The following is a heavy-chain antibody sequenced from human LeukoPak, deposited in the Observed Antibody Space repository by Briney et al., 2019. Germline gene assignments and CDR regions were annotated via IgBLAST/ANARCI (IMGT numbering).Heavy chain of an antibody. J-gene: IGHJ5*02. CDR2: IYYSGST. D-gene: IGHD1-26*01. CDR1: GGSISSGGYY. V-gene: IGHV4-31*03. Sequence: SESLSLTCTVSGGSISSGGYYWSWIRQHPGKGLEWIGYIYYSGSTYYNPSLKSRVTISVDTSKTQFSLKLSSVTAADTGVYYCARGDSGGDWFDPWGQGTLVTVSS. CDR3: ARGDSGGDWFDP.